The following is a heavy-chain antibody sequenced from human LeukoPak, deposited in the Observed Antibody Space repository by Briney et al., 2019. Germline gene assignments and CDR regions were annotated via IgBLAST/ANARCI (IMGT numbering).Heavy chain of an antibody. CDR3: AKDRGFGEYFPFFY. V-gene: IGHV3-23*01. Sequence: GGSLRLSCAASGFTFSTYAMSWVRQTPEKGLEWVSAISGSGGSTYYADSVKGRFTISRDNSKNTLYLQMNSLRAEDTAVYYRAKDRGFGEYFPFFYWGQGTLVTVSS. J-gene: IGHJ4*02. CDR1: GFTFSTYA. CDR2: ISGSGGST. D-gene: IGHD3-10*01.